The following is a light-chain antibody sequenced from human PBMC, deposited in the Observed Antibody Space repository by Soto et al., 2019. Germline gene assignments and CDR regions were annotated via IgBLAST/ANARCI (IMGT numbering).Light chain of an antibody. CDR3: QQYGSSPRT. V-gene: IGKV3-20*01. Sequence: DIVFTQSPGTLSLSPGERATLSCRASQTVSSSSLAWYQQKPGQAPRLLIFGASTRAAGFPDRFSGSGSGTDFTLTISRXEPEDFAVYYCQQYGSSPRTFGQGTKVDTK. J-gene: IGKJ1*01. CDR1: QTVSSSS. CDR2: GAS.